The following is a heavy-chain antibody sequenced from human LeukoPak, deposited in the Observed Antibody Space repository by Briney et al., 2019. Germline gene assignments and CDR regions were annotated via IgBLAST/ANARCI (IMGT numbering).Heavy chain of an antibody. Sequence: GESLKISCKGSGYSFTSYWIGWVRQMPGKGLEWMGIIYPGDSDTRYSPSFQGQVTISADKSISTAYLQWSSLKASDTAMYYCARDESHSSGYFWFDPWGQGTLVTVSS. CDR2: IYPGDSDT. J-gene: IGHJ5*02. CDR3: ARDESHSSGYFWFDP. D-gene: IGHD3-22*01. V-gene: IGHV5-51*01. CDR1: GYSFTSYW.